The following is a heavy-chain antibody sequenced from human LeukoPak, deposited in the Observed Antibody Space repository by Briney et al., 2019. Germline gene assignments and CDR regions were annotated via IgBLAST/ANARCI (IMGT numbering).Heavy chain of an antibody. D-gene: IGHD3-9*01. J-gene: IGHJ4*02. Sequence: GGSLRLSCAASGFTFSSYGMHWVRQAPGKGLECVAVISYDGSNKYYADSVKGRLTISRDNSKNTLYLQMNSMRAEDKAVYYCEKDFAAFEKYFDYWGQGTLVTVSS. CDR2: ISYDGSNK. CDR1: GFTFSSYG. CDR3: EKDFAAFEKYFDY. V-gene: IGHV3-30*18.